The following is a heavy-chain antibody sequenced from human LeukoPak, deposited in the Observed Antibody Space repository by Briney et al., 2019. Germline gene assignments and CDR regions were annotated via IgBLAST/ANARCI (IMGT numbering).Heavy chain of an antibody. V-gene: IGHV1-2*02. CDR2: IDPNSGGT. CDR1: GYTFTGYY. D-gene: IGHD6-13*01. Sequence: SVKVSCKASGYTFTGYYMHWVRQAPGQGLEWMGWIDPNSGGTNYAQKFQGRVTMTRDTSITTAYMELSRLRSDDTAVYYCARRLAAVGTGFDYGSQGTLVTVSS. J-gene: IGHJ4*02. CDR3: ARRLAAVGTGFDY.